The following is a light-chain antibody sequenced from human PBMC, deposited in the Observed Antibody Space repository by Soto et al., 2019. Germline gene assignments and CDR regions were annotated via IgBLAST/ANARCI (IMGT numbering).Light chain of an antibody. Sequence: QSALTQPRSVSGSPGQSVTISCTGTSSDVGGYNFVSWYQHHPGKAPKFMIFDVNKRPSGVPDRFSGSKSGNTASLTIYGLQTEDEADYYCSSYAGTYTVFGGGTQLPVL. CDR3: SSYAGTYTV. V-gene: IGLV2-11*01. CDR2: DVN. CDR1: SSDVGGYNF. J-gene: IGLJ2*01.